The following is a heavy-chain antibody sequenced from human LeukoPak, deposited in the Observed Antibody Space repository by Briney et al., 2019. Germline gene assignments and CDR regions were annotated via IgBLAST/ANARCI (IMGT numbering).Heavy chain of an antibody. Sequence: GGSLRLSCAASGFTFSSYSMNWVRQAPGKGLEWVSSISSSSSYIYYADSVKGRFTISRDNAKNSLYLQMNSLRAEDTAVYYCARDRAHCSSTSCSREAGWFDPWGQGTLVTVSS. J-gene: IGHJ5*02. CDR3: ARDRAHCSSTSCSREAGWFDP. V-gene: IGHV3-21*01. CDR1: GFTFSSYS. D-gene: IGHD2-2*01. CDR2: ISSSSSYI.